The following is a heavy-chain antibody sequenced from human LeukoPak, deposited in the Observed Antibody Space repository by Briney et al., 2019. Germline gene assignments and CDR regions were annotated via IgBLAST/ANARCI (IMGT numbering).Heavy chain of an antibody. J-gene: IGHJ6*04. CDR2: ISYDGSKK. V-gene: IGHV3-30*18. Sequence: GGSLRLSCVASGFTFSSYGIHWVRQAPGKGLEWVAVISYDGSKKYYAESVKGRFTISRDNSKSTLYLQMNSLRGEDTAVYYCAKDNVDVWGKGTTVTVSS. CDR1: GFTFSSYG. CDR3: AKDNVDV.